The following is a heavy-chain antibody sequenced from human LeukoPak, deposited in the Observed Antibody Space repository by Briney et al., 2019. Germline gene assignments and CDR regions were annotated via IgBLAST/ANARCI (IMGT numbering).Heavy chain of an antibody. CDR2: ISSSSYI. CDR1: GFTFSSYS. CDR3: ASGLRLGELSLF. Sequence: GGSLRLSCAASGFTFSSYSMNWVRQAPGKGLEWVSSISSSSYIYYADSVKGRFTISRDNAKNSLYLQMNSLRAEDTAVYYCASGLRLGELSLFWGQGTLVTVSS. J-gene: IGHJ4*02. D-gene: IGHD3-16*02. V-gene: IGHV3-21*01.